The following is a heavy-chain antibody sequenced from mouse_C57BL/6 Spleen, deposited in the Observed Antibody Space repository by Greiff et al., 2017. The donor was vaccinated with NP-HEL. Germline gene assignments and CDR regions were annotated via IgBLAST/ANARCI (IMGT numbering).Heavy chain of an antibody. CDR3: ARGPGGAMDY. J-gene: IGHJ4*01. D-gene: IGHD3-3*01. V-gene: IGHV1-76*01. CDR1: GYTFTDYY. Sequence: VQLQQSGAELVRPGASVKLSCKASGYTFTDYYINWVKQRPGQGLEWIARIYPGSGNTYYNEKFKGKATLTAEKSSSTAYMQLSSLTSEDSAVYFCARGPGGAMDYWGQGTSVTVSS. CDR2: IYPGSGNT.